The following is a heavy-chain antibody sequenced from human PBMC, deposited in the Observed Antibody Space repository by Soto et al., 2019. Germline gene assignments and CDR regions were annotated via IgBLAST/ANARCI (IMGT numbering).Heavy chain of an antibody. CDR2: ISGSGGST. V-gene: IGHV3-23*01. CDR1: GFTFSSYV. Sequence: EVQLLESGGGLVQPGGSLRLSCAASGFTFSSYVMSWVRQAPGKGLEWVSAISGSGGSTYYADSVKGRFTISRDNSKNTLYLQMNSLRAEDTAVYYCAKVSYYYGSGSYYLYFDYWGQGTLVTVSS. J-gene: IGHJ4*02. CDR3: AKVSYYYGSGSYYLYFDY. D-gene: IGHD3-10*01.